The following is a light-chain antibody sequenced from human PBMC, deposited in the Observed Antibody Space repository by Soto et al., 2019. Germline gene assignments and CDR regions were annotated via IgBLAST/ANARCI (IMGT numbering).Light chain of an antibody. V-gene: IGLV2-8*01. CDR2: EVV. Sequence: QSVLTQPPSASGSPGQSVTISCTGTKNDIGVYDFVSWYQHHPGKAPRLIIYEVVQRPSGVPDRFSGSKSGNTASLTVSGLQPADEADYFCKSYAGRNTYVFGSGTKVTV. J-gene: IGLJ1*01. CDR1: KNDIGVYDF. CDR3: KSYAGRNTYV.